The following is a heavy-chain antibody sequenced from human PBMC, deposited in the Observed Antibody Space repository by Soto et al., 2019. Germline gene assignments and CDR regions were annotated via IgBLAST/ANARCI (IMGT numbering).Heavy chain of an antibody. CDR1: GFTFNSYG. CDR3: SKDLDGLQGLVDSSFCFDY. J-gene: IGHJ4*02. CDR2: ISYDGSDK. D-gene: IGHD3-16*02. Sequence: GGSLRLSCAASGFTFNSYGMHWFRQAPGKGLEWVAVISYDGSDKYYADSVKGRFTISRDNSKNTLYLQMNSLRAEDTAVYYCSKDLDGLQGLVDSSFCFDYWGQGTLVTVSS. V-gene: IGHV3-30*18.